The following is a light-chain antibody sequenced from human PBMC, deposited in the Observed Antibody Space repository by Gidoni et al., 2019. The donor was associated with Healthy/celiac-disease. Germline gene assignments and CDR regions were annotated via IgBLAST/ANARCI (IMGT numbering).Light chain of an antibody. CDR1: QSVSGN. CDR3: QQYNNWPPYT. J-gene: IGKJ2*01. V-gene: IGKV3-15*01. CDR2: GAS. Sequence: ELVMTQSPATLSVSPGERATLSCRAIQSVSGNLSWYQQKPGQAPRLLIYGASTRATGTPARFSGSGSGTEFTLTIGSLQSEDFAVYYCQQYNNWPPYTFGQXTKLEIK.